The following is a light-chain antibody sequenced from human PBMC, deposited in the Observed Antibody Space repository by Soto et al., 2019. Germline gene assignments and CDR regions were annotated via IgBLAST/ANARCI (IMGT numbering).Light chain of an antibody. J-gene: IGKJ1*01. CDR2: DAS. CDR1: QTVRNNY. V-gene: IGKV3-20*01. CDR3: QQYGSSPKT. Sequence: VLTQSPGTLSLSPGERATLSRRASQTVRNNYLAWYQQKPGQAPRLLIYDASSRATDIPDRFSGGGSGTDFTLTISRLEPEDFAVYYCQQYGSSPKTFGQGTKVDIK.